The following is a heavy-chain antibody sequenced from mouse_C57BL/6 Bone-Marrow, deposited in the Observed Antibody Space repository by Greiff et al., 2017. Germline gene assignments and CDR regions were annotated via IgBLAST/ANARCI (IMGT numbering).Heavy chain of an antibody. Sequence: QVQLQQSGAELVRPGASVTLSCKASGYTFTDYEMHWVKQTPVHGLEWIGAIDPETGGTAYNQKFKGKAILTADTSSSTAYMELRSLTSEDSDVYYCTSAGYYDYAMDYWGQGTSVTVSS. CDR1: GYTFTDYE. V-gene: IGHV1-15*01. D-gene: IGHD2-3*01. J-gene: IGHJ4*01. CDR2: IDPETGGT. CDR3: TSAGYYDYAMDY.